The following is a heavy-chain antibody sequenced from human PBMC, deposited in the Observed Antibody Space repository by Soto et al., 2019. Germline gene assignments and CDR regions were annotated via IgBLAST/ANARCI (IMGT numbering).Heavy chain of an antibody. CDR1: GFTFSSYA. V-gene: IGHV3-23*01. CDR2: ISGSGGST. Sequence: GGSLRLSCAASGFTFSSYAMSWVRQAPGKGLEWVSAISGSGGSTYYADSVKGRFTISRDNSKNTLYLQMNSLRAEDTAVYYCAKDSYYYDSGSYYAGPIDYWGQGTLVTVSS. D-gene: IGHD3-10*01. CDR3: AKDSYYYDSGSYYAGPIDY. J-gene: IGHJ4*02.